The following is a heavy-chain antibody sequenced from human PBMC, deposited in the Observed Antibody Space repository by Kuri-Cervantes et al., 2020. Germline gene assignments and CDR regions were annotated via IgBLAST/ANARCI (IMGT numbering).Heavy chain of an antibody. CDR3: ARELETYYDYVWGSYRYSY. V-gene: IGHV3-13*01. CDR2: IGTAGDT. D-gene: IGHD3-16*02. CDR1: GFTFSSYD. Sequence: GGSLRLSCAASGFTFSSYDMHWVRQATGKGLEWVSAIGTAGDTYYPGSVKGRFTISRENAKNSLYLQMNSLRAGDTAVYYCARELETYYDYVWGSYRYSYWGQGTLVTVSS. J-gene: IGHJ4*02.